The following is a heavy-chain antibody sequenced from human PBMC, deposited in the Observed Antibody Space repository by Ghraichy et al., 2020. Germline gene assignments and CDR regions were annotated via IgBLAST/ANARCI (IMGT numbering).Heavy chain of an antibody. V-gene: IGHV1-18*04. CDR3: ARGHSMVRGAPPSLWFDP. Sequence: ASVKVSCKASGYTFTSYGISWVRQAPGQGLEWMGWISAYNGNTNYAQKLQGRVTMTTDTSTSTAYMELRSLRSDDTAVYYCARGHSMVRGAPPSLWFDPWGQGTLVTVSS. CDR1: GYTFTSYG. CDR2: ISAYNGNT. J-gene: IGHJ5*02. D-gene: IGHD3-10*01.